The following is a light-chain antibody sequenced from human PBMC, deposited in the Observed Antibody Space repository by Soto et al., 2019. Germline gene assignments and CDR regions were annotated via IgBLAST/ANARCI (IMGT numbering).Light chain of an antibody. CDR2: DVS. CDR1: SSDVGGYNY. V-gene: IGLV2-14*01. Sequence: QSALTQPASVSGSPGQSITISCTGTSSDVGGYNYVSWYQQYPGKAPKLIIYDVSYRPSGVSARFSGSKSDNTASLTISGLQVEDDGDYYRSSYARTSTHVVFGGGTKLTVL. CDR3: SSYARTSTHVV. J-gene: IGLJ2*01.